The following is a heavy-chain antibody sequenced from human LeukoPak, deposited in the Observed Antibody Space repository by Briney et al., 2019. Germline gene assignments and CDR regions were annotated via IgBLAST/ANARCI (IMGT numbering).Heavy chain of an antibody. Sequence: ASVKVSCKASGGTFSSYAISWVRQAPGQGLEWMGIINPSGGSTSYAQKFQGRVTMTRDTSTSTVYMELSSLRSEDTAVYYCARELTGTPDYWGQGTLVTVSS. D-gene: IGHD1-20*01. CDR1: GGTFSSYA. J-gene: IGHJ4*02. CDR3: ARELTGTPDY. CDR2: INPSGGST. V-gene: IGHV1-46*01.